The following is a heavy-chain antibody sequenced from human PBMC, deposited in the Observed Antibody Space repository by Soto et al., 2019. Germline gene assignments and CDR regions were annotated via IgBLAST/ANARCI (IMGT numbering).Heavy chain of an antibody. J-gene: IGHJ4*02. CDR1: GYTFTGYY. CDR2: INPNSGGT. Sequence: GASVKVACMASGYTFTGYYMHWVRQAPGQGLEWMGWINPNSGGTNYAQKFQGWVTMTRDTSISTAYTELSRLRSDDTAVYYCARAGMKTYNYVSGSYYDNWGKETLVTFP. CDR3: ARAGMKTYNYVSGSYYDN. D-gene: IGHD3-10*01. V-gene: IGHV1-2*04.